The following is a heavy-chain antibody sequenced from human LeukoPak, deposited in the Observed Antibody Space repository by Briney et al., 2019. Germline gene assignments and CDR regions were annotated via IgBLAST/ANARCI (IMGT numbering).Heavy chain of an antibody. CDR2: ISSSSSYI. Sequence: GGSLRLSCAASGFTFSSYSMNWVCQDPGKGLEWVSSISSSSSYIYYADSVKGRFTISRDNAKNSLYLQMNSLRAEDTAVYYCARGPGSGPGYWGQGTLVTVSS. CDR3: ARGPGSGPGY. D-gene: IGHD2-15*01. V-gene: IGHV3-21*01. CDR1: GFTFSSYS. J-gene: IGHJ4*02.